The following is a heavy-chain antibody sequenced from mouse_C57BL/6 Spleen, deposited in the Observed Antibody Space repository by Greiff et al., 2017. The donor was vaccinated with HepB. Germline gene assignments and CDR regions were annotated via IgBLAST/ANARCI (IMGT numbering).Heavy chain of an antibody. Sequence: QVQLKESGPELVKPGASVKLSCKASGYTFTSYDINWVKQRPGQGLEWIGWIYPRDGSTRYNEKFKGKATLTVDTSSSTAYMERHSLTSEDSAVYFCARWNYGSSPYAMDYWGQGTSVTVSS. CDR1: GYTFTSYD. J-gene: IGHJ4*01. CDR2: IYPRDGST. D-gene: IGHD1-1*01. V-gene: IGHV1-85*01. CDR3: ARWNYGSSPYAMDY.